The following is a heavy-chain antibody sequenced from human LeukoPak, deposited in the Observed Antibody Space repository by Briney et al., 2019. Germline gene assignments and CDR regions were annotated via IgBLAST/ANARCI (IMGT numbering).Heavy chain of an antibody. CDR2: ITPSGGST. V-gene: IGHV1-46*01. CDR3: ARTATVVTSFDY. D-gene: IGHD4-23*01. Sequence: ASVKVSCKASGYTFTSYYMHWVRQAPGQGLEWLGIITPSGGSTSYAQKFQGRVTMTRDTSTSTVYMELSSLRSEDTAVYYCARTATVVTSFDYWGQGTLVTVSS. CDR1: GYTFTSYY. J-gene: IGHJ4*02.